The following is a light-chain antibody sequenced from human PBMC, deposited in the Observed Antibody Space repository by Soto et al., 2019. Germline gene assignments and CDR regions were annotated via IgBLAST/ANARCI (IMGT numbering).Light chain of an antibody. V-gene: IGKV3-20*01. J-gene: IGKJ2*01. CDR3: QQYGSSRYT. CDR2: GAS. CDR1: QSVSSTW. Sequence: ETVLTQSPGTLSLSPGERATLSCRASQSVSSTWLAWYQQKPGQPPRLLIYGASSRASGIPDGFSGSGSGTEFTLTISRLEPEDFAVYYCQQYGSSRYTFGQGTKLEIK.